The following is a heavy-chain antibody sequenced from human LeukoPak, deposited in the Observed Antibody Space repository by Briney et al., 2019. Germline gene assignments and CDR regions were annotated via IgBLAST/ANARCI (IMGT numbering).Heavy chain of an antibody. D-gene: IGHD1-1*01. Sequence: SETLSLTCTVSGGSISTYYWSWIRQPPGKGLEWIGYIYTTESTNYKPSLESRVTISVDTSKNQFSLMLSSVTAADTAFYYCARRRTTGTTGYFDYWGQGILVTVSS. CDR3: ARRRTTGTTGYFDY. V-gene: IGHV4-4*09. CDR1: GGSISTYY. CDR2: IYTTEST. J-gene: IGHJ4*02.